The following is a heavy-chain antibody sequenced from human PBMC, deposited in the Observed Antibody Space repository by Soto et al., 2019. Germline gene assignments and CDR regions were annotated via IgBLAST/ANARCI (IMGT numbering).Heavy chain of an antibody. D-gene: IGHD1-26*01. CDR2: ISYTGST. Sequence: QLQLQESGPGLVKPSETLSLTCTVSGGSISSSSYWGWIRQPPGKGLEWIGSISYTGSTYYNPSLKSRVTVSVDTSKNQFSLKLSSVPAADTAVYYCVRTSFTGKYGAGYFEYWGQGTLVTVSS. CDR1: GGSISSSSY. CDR3: VRTSFTGKYGAGYFEY. J-gene: IGHJ4*02. V-gene: IGHV4-39*01.